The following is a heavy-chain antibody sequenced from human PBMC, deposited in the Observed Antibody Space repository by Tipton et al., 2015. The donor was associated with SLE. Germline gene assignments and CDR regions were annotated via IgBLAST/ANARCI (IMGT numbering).Heavy chain of an antibody. V-gene: IGHV4-4*07. J-gene: IGHJ6*04. D-gene: IGHD2-15*01. CDR2: LYNSGST. CDR3: ARGYCSGGSCSALLDV. CDR1: GASISSHY. Sequence: TLSLTCTVSGASISSHYWTWIRQPAGKGLEWIGRLYNSGSTNYNPPLKSRVTISVDTSKNQFSLKLSSVTAADTAVYYCARGYCSGGSCSALLDVWGKGTTVTVSS.